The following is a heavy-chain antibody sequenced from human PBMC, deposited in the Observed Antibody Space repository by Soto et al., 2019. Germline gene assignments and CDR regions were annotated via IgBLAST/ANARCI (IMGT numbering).Heavy chain of an antibody. CDR1: GYTFTSYG. D-gene: IGHD2-2*01. V-gene: IGHV1-18*01. Sequence: ASVKVSCKASGYTFTSYGISWVRQAPGQGLEWMGWISAYNGNTNYAQKLQGRVTMTTDTSTSTAYMELRSLRSDDTAVYYCARVRTYIVVVPVDAFDIWGQGTMVTVSS. J-gene: IGHJ3*02. CDR2: ISAYNGNT. CDR3: ARVRTYIVVVPVDAFDI.